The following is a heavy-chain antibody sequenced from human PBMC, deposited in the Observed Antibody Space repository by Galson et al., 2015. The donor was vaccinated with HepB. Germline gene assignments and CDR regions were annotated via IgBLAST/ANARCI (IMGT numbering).Heavy chain of an antibody. V-gene: IGHV3-23*01. CDR3: AKDQEAERYFDWVCDH. J-gene: IGHJ1*01. CDR2: ISSRGGTT. Sequence: SLRLSCAASGFTFSSYAMTWVRQAPGKGLEWVSAISSRGGTTFYADSVKGRFTISRDNSKNTLYLEMNSLSAEDTAVYYCAKDQEAERYFDWVCDHWGQGTLVTVSS. D-gene: IGHD3-9*01. CDR1: GFTFSSYA.